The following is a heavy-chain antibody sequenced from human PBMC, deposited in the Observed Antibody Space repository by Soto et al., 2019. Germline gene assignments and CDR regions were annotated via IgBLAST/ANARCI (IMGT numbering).Heavy chain of an antibody. Sequence: ASVKVSCKASGYTFTSYYMHWVRQAPGQGLEWMGIINPSGGSTSYAQKFQGRVTMTRDTSTSTVYMELSSLRSEDTAVYYCERDFAPLAVAGPLLNYYYYGMDVWGQGTTVTVSS. CDR1: GYTFTSYY. CDR2: INPSGGST. CDR3: ERDFAPLAVAGPLLNYYYYGMDV. D-gene: IGHD6-19*01. V-gene: IGHV1-46*01. J-gene: IGHJ6*02.